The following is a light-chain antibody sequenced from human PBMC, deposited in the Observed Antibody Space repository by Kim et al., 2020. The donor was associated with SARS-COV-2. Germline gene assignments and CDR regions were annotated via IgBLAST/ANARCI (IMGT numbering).Light chain of an antibody. Sequence: ASVGDRVTITCRASQYISTCLNWYKQKPGKVPKLLIYAASNLQSGVQSRFSGGGSGTDFTLTISSLQPEDFATYYCQQTYTIPFTFGPGTKVDIK. CDR2: AAS. V-gene: IGKV1-39*01. CDR3: QQTYTIPFT. CDR1: QYISTC. J-gene: IGKJ3*01.